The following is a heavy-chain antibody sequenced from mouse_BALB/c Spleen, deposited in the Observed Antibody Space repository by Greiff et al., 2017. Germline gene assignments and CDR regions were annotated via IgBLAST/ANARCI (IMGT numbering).Heavy chain of an antibody. CDR3: ARQRYYGSRERDYYAMDY. D-gene: IGHD1-1*01. Sequence: QVQLQQPGAELVKPGASVKMSCKASGYTFTSYNMHWVKQTPGQGLEWIGAIYPGNGDTSYNQKFKGKATLTADKSSSTAYMQLSSLTSEDSAVYYCARQRYYGSRERDYYAMDYWGQGTSVTVSS. CDR2: IYPGNGDT. J-gene: IGHJ4*01. V-gene: IGHV1-12*01. CDR1: GYTFTSYN.